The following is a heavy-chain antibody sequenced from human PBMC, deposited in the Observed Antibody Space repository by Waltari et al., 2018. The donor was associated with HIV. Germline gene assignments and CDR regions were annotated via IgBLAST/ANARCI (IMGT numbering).Heavy chain of an antibody. V-gene: IGHV1-2*05. Sequence: QEHLVQSGAEVKKPGASVKVSSTASGNNFNGYYIHWVRQAPGQGLEWVGRINHNSGDTHYAQKFQGSVTMTRDTSISTGYMELHSLTSDDTGVYFCARVRGGGMDVWGQGTTVTVSS. CDR3: ARVRGGGMDV. CDR2: INHNSGDT. J-gene: IGHJ6*02. CDR1: GNNFNGYY. D-gene: IGHD5-12*01.